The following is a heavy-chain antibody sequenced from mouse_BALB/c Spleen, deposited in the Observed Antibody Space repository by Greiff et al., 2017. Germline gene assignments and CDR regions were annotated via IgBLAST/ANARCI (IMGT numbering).Heavy chain of an antibody. CDR3: ARPGDYDELDY. Sequence: EVKVVESGGGLVKPGGSLKLSCAASGFTFSSYAMSWVRQTPEKRLEWVATISSGGSYTYYPDSVKGRFTISRDNAKNTLYLQMSSLRSEDTAMYYCARPGDYDELDYWGQGTTLTVSS. D-gene: IGHD2-4*01. CDR2: ISSGGSYT. V-gene: IGHV5-9-3*01. CDR1: GFTFSSYA. J-gene: IGHJ2*01.